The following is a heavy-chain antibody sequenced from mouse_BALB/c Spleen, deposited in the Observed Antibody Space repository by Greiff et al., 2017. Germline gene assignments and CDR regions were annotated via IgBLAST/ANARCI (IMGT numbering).Heavy chain of an antibody. CDR3: ARSRAPGYAMDY. Sequence: VQLQQSGADLAKPGASVKMSCKASGYTFTSYWMHWVKQRPGQGLEWIGYINPSTGYTEYNQKFKDKATLTADKSSSTAYMQLSSLTSEDSAVYYCARSRAPGYAMDYWGQGTSVTVSS. J-gene: IGHJ4*01. D-gene: IGHD3-3*01. CDR2: INPSTGYT. CDR1: GYTFTSYW. V-gene: IGHV1-7*01.